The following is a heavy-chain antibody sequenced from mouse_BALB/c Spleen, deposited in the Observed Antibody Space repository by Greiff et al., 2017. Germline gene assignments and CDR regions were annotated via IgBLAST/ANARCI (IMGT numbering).Heavy chain of an antibody. CDR1: GFTFSSYA. J-gene: IGHJ2*01. CDR2: ISSGGST. CDR3: ARGLYDGYNFDY. D-gene: IGHD2-3*01. Sequence: DVMLVESGGGLVKPGGSLKLSCAASGFTFSSYAMSWVRQTPEKRLEWVASISSGGSTYYPDSVKGRFTISRDNARNILYLQMSSLRSEDTAMYYCARGLYDGYNFDYWGQGTTLTVSS. V-gene: IGHV5-6-5*01.